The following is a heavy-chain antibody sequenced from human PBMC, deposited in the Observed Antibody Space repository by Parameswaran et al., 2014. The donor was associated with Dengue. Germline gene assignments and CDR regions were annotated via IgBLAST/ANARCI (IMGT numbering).Heavy chain of an antibody. D-gene: IGHD2-2*01. V-gene: IGHV3-23*03. CDR3: AKWEYHPLSRHYYGMDV. Sequence: WIRQPPGKGLEWVSVIYDAGTYTYYADSVKGRFTISRDNSKNTLYLQMDSLRGDDTAVYYCAKWEYHPLSRHYYGMDVWGQGTTVTVSS. J-gene: IGHJ6*02. CDR2: IYDAGTYT.